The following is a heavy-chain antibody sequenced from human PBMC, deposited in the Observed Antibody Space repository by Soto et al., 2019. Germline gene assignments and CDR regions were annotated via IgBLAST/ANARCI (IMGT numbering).Heavy chain of an antibody. Sequence: SETLSLTCTVSGGSISSSSYYWGWIRQPPGKGLEWIGSIYYSGSTYYNPSLKSRVTISVDTSKNQFSLKLSSVTAADTAVYYCARHTLVVPAAMLGGEFDYWGQGTLVTV. CDR2: IYYSGST. CDR1: GGSISSSSYY. CDR3: ARHTLVVPAAMLGGEFDY. J-gene: IGHJ4*02. V-gene: IGHV4-39*01. D-gene: IGHD2-2*01.